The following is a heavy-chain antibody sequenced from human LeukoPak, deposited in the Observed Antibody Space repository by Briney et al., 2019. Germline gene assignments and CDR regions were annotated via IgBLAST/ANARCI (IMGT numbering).Heavy chain of an antibody. D-gene: IGHD6-25*01. CDR3: AKAAGF. CDR2: ISEDGGTT. V-gene: IGHV3-43*02. CDR1: GFTLYNHA. Sequence: GGSLRLSCAASGFTLYNHAMHWVRQAPGKGLEWLSVISEDGGTTSYADSVKVRFTISRDNSKNSLYLPMNNLRTEDTALYYCAKAAGFWGQGTLVTASS. J-gene: IGHJ4*02.